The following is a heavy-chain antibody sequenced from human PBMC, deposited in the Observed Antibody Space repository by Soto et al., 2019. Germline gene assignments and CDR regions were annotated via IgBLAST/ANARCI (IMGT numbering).Heavy chain of an antibody. CDR1: GFTVSSNY. CDR3: ARATGGPGDAFDI. V-gene: IGHV3-53*01. J-gene: IGHJ3*02. CDR2: IYSGGST. Sequence: WGSLRLSCAASGFTVSSNYMSWVRQAPGKGLEWVSVIYSGGSTYYADSVKGRFTISRDNSKNTLYLQMNSLRAEDTAVYYCARATGGPGDAFDIWGQGTMVTVSS. D-gene: IGHD4-4*01.